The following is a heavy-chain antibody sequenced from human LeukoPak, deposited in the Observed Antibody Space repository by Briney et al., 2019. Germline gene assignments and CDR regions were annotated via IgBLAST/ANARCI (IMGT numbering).Heavy chain of an antibody. D-gene: IGHD2-21*01. CDR3: ARGLAHGGIANWFDP. J-gene: IGHJ5*02. Sequence: LRLSCAASGFTFSSYGMHWVRQPPGKGLEWIGCIFSSGSTYYNPSLQSRVTFSLDKSNNHFALKLTSLTAADTAVYYCARGLAHGGIANWFDPWGQGTLVTVSS. CDR1: GFTFSSYG. CDR2: IFSSGST. V-gene: IGHV4-28*03.